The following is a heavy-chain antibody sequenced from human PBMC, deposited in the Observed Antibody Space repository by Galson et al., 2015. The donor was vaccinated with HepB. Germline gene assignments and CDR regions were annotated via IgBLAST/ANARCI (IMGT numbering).Heavy chain of an antibody. J-gene: IGHJ4*02. CDR2: INAGNGNT. CDR3: ARVGAKKIGYCSGGSCYYDY. D-gene: IGHD2-15*01. CDR1: GYTFTSYA. V-gene: IGHV1-3*01. Sequence: SVKVSCKASGYTFTSYAMHWVRQAPGQRLEWMGWINAGNGNTKYSQKFQGRVTITRDTSASTAYMELSSLRSEDTAVYYCARVGAKKIGYCSGGSCYYDYWGQGTLVTVAS.